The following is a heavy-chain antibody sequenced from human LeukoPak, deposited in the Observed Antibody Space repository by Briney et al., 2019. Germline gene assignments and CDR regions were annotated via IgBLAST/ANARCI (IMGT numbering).Heavy chain of an antibody. Sequence: SVKVSCKASGGTFGSYVISWVRQAPGQGLEWMGGIIPIFGTAHYAQKFQGRLTITADESTSTVYMEMSSLRSEDTAMYYCAKEGDTALVTGYFDLWGSGTLVIVSA. CDR3: AKEGDTALVTGYFDL. CDR1: GGTFGSYV. V-gene: IGHV1-69*13. D-gene: IGHD5-18*01. J-gene: IGHJ2*01. CDR2: IIPIFGTA.